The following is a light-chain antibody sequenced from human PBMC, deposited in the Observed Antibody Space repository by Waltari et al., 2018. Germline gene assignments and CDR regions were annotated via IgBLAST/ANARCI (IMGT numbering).Light chain of an antibody. CDR2: AAS. CDR1: QTMNKY. Sequence: DIQMTQSPSSLSASVRDKVTITCRAGQTMNKYLNWYQQKPGKAPRVLIYAASTLQSGVPSRFSGGGSGTDFTLTISSLQPEDFGTYFCQQSYSLPWTFGQGTKVEIE. CDR3: QQSYSLPWT. J-gene: IGKJ1*01. V-gene: IGKV1-39*01.